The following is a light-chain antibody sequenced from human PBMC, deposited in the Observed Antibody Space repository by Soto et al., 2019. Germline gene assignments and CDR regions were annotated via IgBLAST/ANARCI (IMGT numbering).Light chain of an antibody. V-gene: IGLV2-11*01. J-gene: IGLJ1*01. CDR1: CSDVGGYNY. CDR3: CSYAGSYTYV. Sequence: QSVMTRPRSVSGSPGQSVTISCTGNCSDVGGYNYVSWYQQHPGKAPKLMIYDVSKRPSGVPDRFSGSKSGNTASLTISGLQAEDEADYYCCSYAGSYTYVFGTGTKVTVL. CDR2: DVS.